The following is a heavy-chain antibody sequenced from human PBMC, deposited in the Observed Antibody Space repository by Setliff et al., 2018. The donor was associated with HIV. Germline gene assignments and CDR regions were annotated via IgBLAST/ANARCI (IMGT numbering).Heavy chain of an antibody. V-gene: IGHV3-9*01. CDR1: GFTFDDYA. Sequence: PGGSLRLSCAASGFTFDDYAMHWVRQAPGKGLEWVSGISWNSGSIGYADSVKGRFTISRDNAKNSLYLQMNSLRAEDTALYYCAALSLRTNSVYGIISTRFDPWGQGTLVTVSS. CDR3: AALSLRTNSVYGIISTRFDP. D-gene: IGHD2-8*01. J-gene: IGHJ5*02. CDR2: ISWNSGSI.